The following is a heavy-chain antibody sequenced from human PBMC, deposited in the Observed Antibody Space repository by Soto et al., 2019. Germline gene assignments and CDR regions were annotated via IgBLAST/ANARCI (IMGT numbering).Heavy chain of an antibody. J-gene: IGHJ4*02. CDR1: GFTFSSYA. CDR3: AKDIREEKSKVIVVVPAAPPGEFDY. V-gene: IGHV3-23*01. CDR2: ISGSGGST. D-gene: IGHD2-2*01. Sequence: EVQLLESGGGLVQPGGSLRLSCAASGFTFSSYAMSWVRQAPGKGLEWVSAISGSGGSTYYADSVKGRFTISRDNSKNTLYLQMNSLRAEDTAVYYCAKDIREEKSKVIVVVPAAPPGEFDYWGQGTLVTVSS.